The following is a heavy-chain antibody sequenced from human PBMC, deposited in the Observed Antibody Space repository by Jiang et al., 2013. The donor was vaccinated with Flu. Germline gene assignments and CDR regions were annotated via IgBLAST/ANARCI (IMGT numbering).Heavy chain of an antibody. D-gene: IGHD4-17*01. V-gene: IGHV4-31*03. J-gene: IGHJ4*02. CDR1: GGSISSGGYY. CDR3: ARGNDYGDLPLDY. CDR2: IYYSGST. Sequence: GLVKPSETLSLTCTVSGGSISSGGYYWSWIRQHPGKGLEWIGYIYYSGSTYXNPSLKSRVTISVDTSKNQFSLKLSSVTAADTAVYYCARGNDYGDLPLDYWGQGTLVTVSS.